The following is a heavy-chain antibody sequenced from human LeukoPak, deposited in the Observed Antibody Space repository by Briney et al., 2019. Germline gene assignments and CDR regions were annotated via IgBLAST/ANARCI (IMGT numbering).Heavy chain of an antibody. CDR3: ARSIIHWFDP. Sequence: PSETLSLTCTVSGGSISSGDYYWSWVRQAPGRGLEWVSYISSSGTTVYYADSVKGRFTISRDNAKNSLYLQMNSLRAEDTAVYYCARSIIHWFDPWGQGTLVTVSS. CDR1: GGSISSGDYY. J-gene: IGHJ5*02. V-gene: IGHV3-11*04. CDR2: ISSSGTTV.